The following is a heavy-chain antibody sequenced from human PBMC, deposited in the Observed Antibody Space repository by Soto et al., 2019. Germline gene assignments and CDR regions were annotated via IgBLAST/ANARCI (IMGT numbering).Heavy chain of an antibody. Sequence: EVPLVESGGGLVQPGGSLRLSCTTSGFTFSTSWMHWVRQTPGKGLLWVSHISTDGSITNYADSAKGRFTISRDNAKNTLFLQMNNLRAEDTAVYFCARDIGYGGNWGQGTLVTVSS. CDR3: ARDIGYGGN. J-gene: IGHJ4*02. CDR2: ISTDGSIT. D-gene: IGHD3-16*01. CDR1: GFTFSTSW. V-gene: IGHV3-74*01.